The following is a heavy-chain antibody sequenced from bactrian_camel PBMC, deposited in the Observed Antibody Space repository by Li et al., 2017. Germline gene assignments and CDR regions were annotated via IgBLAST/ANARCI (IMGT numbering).Heavy chain of an antibody. CDR1: GNTAMNNI. J-gene: IGHJ4*01. Sequence: QLVESGGGSVQTGGSLRLACAASGNTAMNNIMGWFRQAPGKEREGVASLASDGSSIYANSLKGRFSISKDNARNWLDLQMDSLEPGDTARYYCAADRRRHGPPSLRPGDYSVWGQGTQVTVS. V-gene: IGHV3S53*01. D-gene: IGHD2*01. CDR3: AADRRRHGPPSLRPGDYSV. CDR2: LASDGSS.